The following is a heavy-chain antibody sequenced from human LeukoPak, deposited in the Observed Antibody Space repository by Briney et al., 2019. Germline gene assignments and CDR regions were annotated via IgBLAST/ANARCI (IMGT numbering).Heavy chain of an antibody. D-gene: IGHD2-2*02. CDR2: ISAYNGNT. J-gene: IGHJ6*03. Sequence: ASVKVSCKASGYTFTSYGISWVRQAPGQGLERMGWISAYNGNTNYAQKLQGRVTMTTDTSTSTAYMELRSLRSDDTAVYYCARLDSARVAVPAAIGGYYYYMDVWGKGTTVTVSS. CDR1: GYTFTSYG. V-gene: IGHV1-18*01. CDR3: ARLDSARVAVPAAIGGYYYYMDV.